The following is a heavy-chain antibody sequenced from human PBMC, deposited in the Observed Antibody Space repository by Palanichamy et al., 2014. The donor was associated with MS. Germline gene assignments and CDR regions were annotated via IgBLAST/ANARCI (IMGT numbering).Heavy chain of an antibody. V-gene: IGHV3-48*01. D-gene: IGHD1-14*01. J-gene: IGHJ4*02. Sequence: EVQLVESGGGFVQPGGSLRLSCAASGFIFSNYRMHWVRQAPGKRLDWVSHVSTSSFAIKYADSVRGRFTISRDNAKNSLSLHMNSLRVDDTGVYYCAREGIAESGYLDYWGQGARVIVSS. CDR3: AREGIAESGYLDY. CDR1: GFIFSNYR. CDR2: VSTSSFAI.